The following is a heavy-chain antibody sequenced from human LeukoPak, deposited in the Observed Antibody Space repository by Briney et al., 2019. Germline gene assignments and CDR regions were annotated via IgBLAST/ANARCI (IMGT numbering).Heavy chain of an antibody. CDR3: AREGGYCSSTSCLGFMDV. D-gene: IGHD2-2*01. CDR2: INPSGGST. CDR1: GYTFTSYY. J-gene: IGHJ6*02. Sequence: ASVKVSCKASGYTFTSYYMHWVRQAPGQGLEWMGIINPSGGSTSYAQKFQGRVTMTRDTSTSTVYMELSSLRSEDTAVYYCAREGGYCSSTSCLGFMDVWGQGTTVPVSS. V-gene: IGHV1-46*01.